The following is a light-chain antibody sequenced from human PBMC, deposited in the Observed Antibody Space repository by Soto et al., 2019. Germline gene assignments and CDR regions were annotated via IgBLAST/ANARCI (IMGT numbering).Light chain of an antibody. CDR1: QSISSY. V-gene: IGKV3-11*01. J-gene: IGKJ5*01. CDR2: DAS. CDR3: QQYGSSPQT. Sequence: EVVLTQSPDTLSLPPGERATLSCRASQSISSYLAWYQQKPGQAPRLLIYDASSRATGIPARFSGSGSGTDFTLTISSLEPEDFAVYYCQQYGSSPQTFGQGTRLEIK.